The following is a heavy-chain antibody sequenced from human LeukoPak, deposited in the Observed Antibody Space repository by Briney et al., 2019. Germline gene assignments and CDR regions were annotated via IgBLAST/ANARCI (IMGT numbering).Heavy chain of an antibody. CDR2: IWYDGSDE. J-gene: IGHJ4*02. Sequence: PGGSLRLSCAASGFTFSNYWMSWVRQAPGKGLEWVAFIWYDGSDEYYADSVKGRFTISRDNSKNTLYLQMKSPTTEDTAVYYCAKGGGELGSGSLDYWGQGTLVTVSS. CDR1: GFTFSNYW. V-gene: IGHV3-30*02. D-gene: IGHD3-10*01. CDR3: AKGGGELGSGSLDY.